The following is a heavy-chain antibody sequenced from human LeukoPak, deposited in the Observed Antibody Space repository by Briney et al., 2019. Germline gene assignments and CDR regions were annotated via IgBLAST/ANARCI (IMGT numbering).Heavy chain of an antibody. CDR1: GGSISSYY. D-gene: IGHD3-22*01. CDR2: IYYSGSI. Sequence: SETLSLTCTVSGGSISSYYWSWIRQPPGKGLEWIGYIYYSGSINYNPSLKSRVTISVDTSKNQFSLKLSSVTAADTAVYYCARVVYDSSGYYPLIFDYWGQGTLVTVSS. CDR3: ARVVYDSSGYYPLIFDY. V-gene: IGHV4-59*01. J-gene: IGHJ4*02.